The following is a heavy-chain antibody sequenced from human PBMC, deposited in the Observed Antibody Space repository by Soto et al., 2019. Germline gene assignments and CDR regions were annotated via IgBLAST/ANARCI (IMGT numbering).Heavy chain of an antibody. Sequence: SETLSLTCAVSGGSISSGDYSWTWIRQPPGKGLEWIGYIYHSGTTYYNPSLQSRVTISVDTSKNQFSLKLSSVTAADTAVYYCARSGYDGSWVDANWFDPWGQGTLVTVSS. D-gene: IGHD5-12*01. CDR3: ARSGYDGSWVDANWFDP. V-gene: IGHV4-30-2*01. CDR2: IYHSGTT. CDR1: GGSISSGDYS. J-gene: IGHJ5*02.